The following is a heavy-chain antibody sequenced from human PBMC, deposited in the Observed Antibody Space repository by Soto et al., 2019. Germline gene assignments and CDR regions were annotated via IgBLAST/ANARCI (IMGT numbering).Heavy chain of an antibody. V-gene: IGHV4-31*03. CDR1: GGSISSGGYY. D-gene: IGHD2-2*02. Sequence: QVQLQESGPGLVKPSQTLSLTCTVSGGSISSGGYYWSWIRQHPGKGLEWIGYIYYSGSTYYNPSLKSRVTISVDTSKNQCSLKLSSVTAADTAVYYCARETLGYCSSTSCYTGSSRGMDVWGQGTTVTVSS. CDR3: ARETLGYCSSTSCYTGSSRGMDV. CDR2: IYYSGST. J-gene: IGHJ6*02.